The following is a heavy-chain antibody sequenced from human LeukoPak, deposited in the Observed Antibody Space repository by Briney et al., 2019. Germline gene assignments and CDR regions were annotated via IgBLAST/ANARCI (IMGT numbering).Heavy chain of an antibody. Sequence: SETLSLTCTVSGGSISSSSYYWGWIRQPPGKGLEWIGSIYHSGSTYYNPSLKSRVTISVDTSKNQFSLKLSSVTAADTAVYYCARGPRITMVRGVSRRSASFDYWGQGTLVTVSS. D-gene: IGHD3-10*01. CDR2: IYHSGST. V-gene: IGHV4-39*07. CDR3: ARGPRITMVRGVSRRSASFDY. J-gene: IGHJ4*02. CDR1: GGSISSSSYY.